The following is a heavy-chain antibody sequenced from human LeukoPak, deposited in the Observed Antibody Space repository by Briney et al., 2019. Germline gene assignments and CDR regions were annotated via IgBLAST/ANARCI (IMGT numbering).Heavy chain of an antibody. J-gene: IGHJ4*02. D-gene: IGHD2-2*01. Sequence: SETLSLTCTVSGGSISSSSYYWGWIRQPPGKGLEWIGSIYYSGSTNYNPSLKSRVTISVDTSKNQFSLKLSSVTAADTAVYYCARAVVVPAATFDYWGQGTLVTVSS. CDR3: ARAVVVPAATFDY. CDR1: GGSISSSSYY. V-gene: IGHV4-39*07. CDR2: IYYSGST.